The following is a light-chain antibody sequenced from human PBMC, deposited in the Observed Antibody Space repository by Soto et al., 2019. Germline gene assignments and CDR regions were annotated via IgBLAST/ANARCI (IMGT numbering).Light chain of an antibody. CDR3: AAWDDSLNAYV. Sequence: QLVLTQPPSVSEAPRQRVTISCSGSSSNIGNNAVNWYQQLPGQAPKIVIYYDNLLTSGVSDRFSGSKSGISASLAISDLQSDDEAYYYCAAWDDSLNAYVFGPGTKLTVL. J-gene: IGLJ1*01. CDR1: SSNIGNNA. CDR2: YDN. V-gene: IGLV1-36*01.